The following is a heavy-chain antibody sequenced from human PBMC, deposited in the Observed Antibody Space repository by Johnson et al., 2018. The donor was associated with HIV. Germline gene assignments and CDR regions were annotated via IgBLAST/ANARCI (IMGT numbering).Heavy chain of an antibody. CDR2: INGDGSGI. CDR1: GFTFSSYW. J-gene: IGHJ3*02. V-gene: IGHV3-74*01. CDR3: AKDKDALDI. Sequence: VQLVESGGGLVQPGGSLRLSCAASGFTFSSYWMHWVRQGPGKGLVWVSRINGDGSGITYADSVKGRFTISRDNAKNTVYLQMNSLRAEDTAVYYCAKDKDALDIWGQGTMVIVSS.